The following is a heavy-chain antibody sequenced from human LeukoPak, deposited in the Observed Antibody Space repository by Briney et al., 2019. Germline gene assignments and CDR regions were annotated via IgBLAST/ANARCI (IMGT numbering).Heavy chain of an antibody. CDR1: GFPFIEYS. D-gene: IGHD1-1*01. CDR3: ARDHNYAFDN. CDR2: IGIDSGNT. V-gene: IGHV3-48*01. Sequence: GGSLRLSCTASGFPFIEYSMNWVRQVPGKWLEWIAYIGIDSGNTKYADSVRGRFTISADKTKNSLHLQMNSLRVEDTAVYYCARDHNYAFDNWGQGTLVSVAS. J-gene: IGHJ4*02.